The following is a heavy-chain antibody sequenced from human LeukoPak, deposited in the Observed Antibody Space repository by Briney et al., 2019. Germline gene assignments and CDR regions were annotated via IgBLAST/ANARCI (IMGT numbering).Heavy chain of an antibody. V-gene: IGHV1-8*01. J-gene: IGHJ4*02. CDR1: GYTFTSYD. D-gene: IGHD6-6*01. Sequence: GALVKVSCKASGYTFTSYDINWVRQAPGQGLEWMGWMNPNSGNTGYAQKFQGRVTMTRNTSISTAYMELSSLRSEDTAVYYCARPRRGSIAARGTFDYWGQGTLVTVSS. CDR2: MNPNSGNT. CDR3: ARPRRGSIAARGTFDY.